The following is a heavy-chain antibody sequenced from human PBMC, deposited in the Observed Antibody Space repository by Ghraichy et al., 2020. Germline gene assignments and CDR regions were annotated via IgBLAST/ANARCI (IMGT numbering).Heavy chain of an antibody. Sequence: SETLSLTCTVSGGSISSGGYYWSWIRQHPGKGLEWIGYIYYSGSTYYNPSLKSRVTISVDTSKNQFSLKLSSVTAADMAVYYCARLVTMVRGVIDYWGQGTLVTVSS. CDR3: ARLVTMVRGVIDY. CDR1: GGSISSGGYY. J-gene: IGHJ4*02. V-gene: IGHV4-31*03. D-gene: IGHD3-10*01. CDR2: IYYSGST.